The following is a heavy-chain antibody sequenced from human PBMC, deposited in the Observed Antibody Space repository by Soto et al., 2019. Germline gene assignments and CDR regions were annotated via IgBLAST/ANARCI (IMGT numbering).Heavy chain of an antibody. Sequence: GGSLRLSCAASGFTFDDYAMHWVQQAPGKGLEWVSGISWNSGSIGYADSVKGRFTISRDNAKNSQYLQMNSLRAEDTALYYCAKDLIAAAGTTLDYWGQGTLVTVSS. J-gene: IGHJ4*02. CDR2: ISWNSGSI. CDR3: AKDLIAAAGTTLDY. V-gene: IGHV3-9*01. CDR1: GFTFDDYA. D-gene: IGHD6-13*01.